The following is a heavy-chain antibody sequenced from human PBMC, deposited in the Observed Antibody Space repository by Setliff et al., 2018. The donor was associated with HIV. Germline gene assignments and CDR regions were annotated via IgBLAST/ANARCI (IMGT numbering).Heavy chain of an antibody. CDR2: INQSGST. J-gene: IGHJ4*02. V-gene: IGHV4-34*01. D-gene: IGHD4-17*01. Sequence: SETLFLTCAVYNASFSDYYRGWIRQAPGKGLEWIGEINQSGSTNYNSSLRSRVTMTINLSKNQFSLKLTSVTAADTAVYYCAVRVYGPIEYWGQGNQVTVS. CDR1: NASFSDYY. CDR3: AVRVYGPIEY.